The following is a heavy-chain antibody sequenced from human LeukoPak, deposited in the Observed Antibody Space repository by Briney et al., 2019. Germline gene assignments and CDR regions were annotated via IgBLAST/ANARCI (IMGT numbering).Heavy chain of an antibody. CDR2: INHSGST. J-gene: IGHJ4*02. CDR3: AKGSSGWYAVRRYYFDY. V-gene: IGHV4-34*01. Sequence: PSETLSLTCAVSGGSFSADYWSWIRHPPGKGLEWIGDINHSGSTYYNPSLKSRVTISVDMSKNQFSLQLSSVTAADTAVYYCAKGSSGWYAVRRYYFDYWGQGTLVTVSS. CDR1: GGSFSADY. D-gene: IGHD6-19*01.